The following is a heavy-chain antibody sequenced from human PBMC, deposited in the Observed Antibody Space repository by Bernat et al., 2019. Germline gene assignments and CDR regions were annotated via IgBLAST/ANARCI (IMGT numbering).Heavy chain of an antibody. Sequence: QLQLQESGSGLVKPSQTLSLTCAVSGGSISSGGYSWSWIRQPPGKGLEWIGYIYHSGSTYYNPSLKSRVTISVDRSKNQSSLKLSSVTAADTAVYYCARAMVRDDFWSGYYLSWFDPWGQGTLVTVSS. D-gene: IGHD3-3*01. V-gene: IGHV4-30-2*01. CDR3: ARAMVRDDFWSGYYLSWFDP. J-gene: IGHJ5*02. CDR2: IYHSGST. CDR1: GGSISSGGYS.